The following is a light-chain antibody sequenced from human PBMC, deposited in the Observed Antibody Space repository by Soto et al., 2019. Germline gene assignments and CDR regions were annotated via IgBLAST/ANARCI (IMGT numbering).Light chain of an antibody. V-gene: IGLV2-14*01. CDR3: RSFTYSNTYV. CDR2: EVS. CDR1: SSDVGGYNY. J-gene: IGLJ1*01. Sequence: SVLTQPASVSWSPGQSITISCTGTSSDVGGYNYVSWYQQHPGKAPKLLIYEVSHRPSGISIRFSDSKSGNTASLTISGLQAEDEADYYCRSFTYSNTYVFGTGTKVTVL.